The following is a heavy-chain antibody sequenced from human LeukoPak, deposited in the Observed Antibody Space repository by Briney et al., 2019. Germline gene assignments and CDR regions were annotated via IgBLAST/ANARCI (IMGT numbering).Heavy chain of an antibody. D-gene: IGHD3-22*01. CDR2: IRSSSNII. CDR3: ARLLRGYYYDSSGYPY. J-gene: IGHJ4*02. Sequence: GSLRLSCAASGFTFSSYSMNWVRQAPGKGLEWVSYIRSSSNIIYYADSVKGRFTISRDNTKNSLYLQMNSLRAEDTAVYYCARLLRGYYYDSSGYPYWGQGTLVTVSS. V-gene: IGHV3-48*04. CDR1: GFTFSSYS.